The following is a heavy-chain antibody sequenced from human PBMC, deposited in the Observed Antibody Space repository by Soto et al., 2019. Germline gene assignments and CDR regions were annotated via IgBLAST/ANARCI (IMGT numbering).Heavy chain of an antibody. Sequence: GASVKVSCKVSGYTLTELAMHWVRHAPGKGLEWMGGFDPEDGETIYAQKFQGRVTMTEDTSTDTAYMELSSLRSEDTAVYYCATVELRYYGSGSYKGRLDYWGQGTLVTVSS. V-gene: IGHV1-24*01. CDR2: FDPEDGET. CDR3: ATVELRYYGSGSYKGRLDY. CDR1: GYTLTELA. J-gene: IGHJ4*02. D-gene: IGHD3-10*01.